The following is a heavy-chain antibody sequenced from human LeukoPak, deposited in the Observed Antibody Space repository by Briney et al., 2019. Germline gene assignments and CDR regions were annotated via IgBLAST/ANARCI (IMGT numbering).Heavy chain of an antibody. CDR3: ARAGSQTGYYYYMDV. D-gene: IGHD1-26*01. J-gene: IGHJ6*03. CDR2: ISSSSSYL. CDR1: GFTFSSYS. Sequence: GGSLTLSCAASGFTFSSYSMNWVRQAPGKGLEWVSSISSSSSYLYYADSVKGRFTISRDNAKNSLYLQMNSLRAEDTAVYYCARAGSQTGYYYYMDVWGKGTTVTVSS. V-gene: IGHV3-21*01.